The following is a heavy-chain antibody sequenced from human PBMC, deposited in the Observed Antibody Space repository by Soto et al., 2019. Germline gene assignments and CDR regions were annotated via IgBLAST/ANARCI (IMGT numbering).Heavy chain of an antibody. D-gene: IGHD2-8*02. CDR2: INGDGSDI. CDR1: GFTFSTHW. Sequence: EVQLVESGGVLVQPGGSLRLSCAASGFTFSTHWMHWVRQAPGKGLVWVSRINGDGSDIVYAASVKGRFTISRDNAKNWLYLQMNSLGAEDTSVYYCTRSLVGFSQADSWGQGTLVTVSS. J-gene: IGHJ4*02. V-gene: IGHV3-74*01. CDR3: TRSLVGFSQADS.